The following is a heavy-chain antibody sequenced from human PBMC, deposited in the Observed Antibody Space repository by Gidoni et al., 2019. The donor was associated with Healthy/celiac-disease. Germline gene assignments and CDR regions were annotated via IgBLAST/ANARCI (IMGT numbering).Heavy chain of an antibody. CDR1: GFTFGDYA. J-gene: IGHJ4*02. D-gene: IGHD3-22*01. CDR3: TREGKGYYDSSGYYYFDY. Sequence: EVQLVESGGGLVQRGRSLRLPCTASGFTFGDYAMSWFRQGPGKGLEWVGFSRSKAYGGTTEYAASVKGRFTISRDDSKSIAYLQMNSLKTEDTAVYYCTREGKGYYDSSGYYYFDYWGQGTLVTVSS. V-gene: IGHV3-49*03. CDR2: SRSKAYGGTT.